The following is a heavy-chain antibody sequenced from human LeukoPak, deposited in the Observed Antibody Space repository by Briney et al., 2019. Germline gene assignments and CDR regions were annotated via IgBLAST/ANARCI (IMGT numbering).Heavy chain of an antibody. CDR1: GFTFSGYT. J-gene: IGHJ6*02. CDR3: ARCKGGWSDHYYGLDV. V-gene: IGHV3-21*04. D-gene: IGHD6-19*01. CDR2: ISSTSYI. Sequence: GGSLRLSCTASGFTFSGYTMNWVRQAPGKGLEWVSSISSTSYIYYADSVKGRFTISRDNAKNSLYLQMNSLRAEDTAVYYCARCKGGWSDHYYGLDVWGQGTTVTVSS.